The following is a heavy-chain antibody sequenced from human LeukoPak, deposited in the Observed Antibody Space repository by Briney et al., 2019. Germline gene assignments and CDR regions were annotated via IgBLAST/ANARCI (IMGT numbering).Heavy chain of an antibody. V-gene: IGHV5-10-1*01. CDR1: GYSFTSYW. CDR2: IDPSDSYT. Sequence: GESLRISCKGSGYSFTSYWISWVRQMPGKGLEWMGRIDPSDSYTNYSPSFQGHVTISADKSISTAYLQWSSLKASDTAMCYCARLPDCSSTSCPSEAYYYYGMDVWGQGTTVTVSS. J-gene: IGHJ6*02. D-gene: IGHD2-2*01. CDR3: ARLPDCSSTSCPSEAYYYYGMDV.